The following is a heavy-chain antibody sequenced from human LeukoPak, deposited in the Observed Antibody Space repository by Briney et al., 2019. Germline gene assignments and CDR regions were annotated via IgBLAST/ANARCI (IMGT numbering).Heavy chain of an antibody. V-gene: IGHV3-30*02. CDR2: IRYDGSIN. D-gene: IGHD2-21*01. Sequence: GGSLRLSCAASGFTFDSYGMHWVRQAPGKGLEWVAFIRYDGSINYYADSVKGRFTISRDNSKNTLYLLMNSLRAEDTAAYYCAKDEEYQLLTNFFDYWGQGTLVTVSS. CDR1: GFTFDSYG. J-gene: IGHJ4*02. CDR3: AKDEEYQLLTNFFDY.